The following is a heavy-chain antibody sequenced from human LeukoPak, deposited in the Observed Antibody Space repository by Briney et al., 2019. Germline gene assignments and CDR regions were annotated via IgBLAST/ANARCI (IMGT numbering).Heavy chain of an antibody. D-gene: IGHD4-17*01. Sequence: ASVKVSCKASGYTFTSYDINWVRQATGQGLEWMGWMNPNSGNTGYAQKFQGRVTITRNTSISTAYMELSSLRSEDTAVYYRARGLPRYGDYSPRRYYFDYWGQGTLVTVSS. CDR1: GYTFTSYD. J-gene: IGHJ4*02. V-gene: IGHV1-8*03. CDR2: MNPNSGNT. CDR3: ARGLPRYGDYSPRRYYFDY.